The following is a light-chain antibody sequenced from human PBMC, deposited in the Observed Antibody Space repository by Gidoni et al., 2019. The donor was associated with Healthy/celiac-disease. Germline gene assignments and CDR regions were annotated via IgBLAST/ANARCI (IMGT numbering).Light chain of an antibody. Sequence: DIVRTQSPLSLPVTPGEPASISCRSSQSLLHSNGYNYLDWYLQKPGQSPQLLIYLGSNRASGVPDRFSGSGSGTDFTLKISRAEAEDVGVYYCMQALQTPPWTFGQGTKVEIK. CDR3: MQALQTPPWT. CDR1: QSLLHSNGYNY. CDR2: LGS. V-gene: IGKV2-28*01. J-gene: IGKJ1*01.